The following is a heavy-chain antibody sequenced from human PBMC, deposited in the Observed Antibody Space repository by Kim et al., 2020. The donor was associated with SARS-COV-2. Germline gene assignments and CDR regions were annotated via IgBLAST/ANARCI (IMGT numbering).Heavy chain of an antibody. D-gene: IGHD3-10*01. CDR3: ARDYYGSGQHYV. J-gene: IGHJ1*01. Sequence: GGSLRLSCAASGFTLGIYWMNWVRQAPGKGLEWVANIKRDGSEKHYMDSVKGRFTISRDNAKNSLYLQMNSLRAEDTAVYYCARDYYGSGQHYVGGQGTRLTVSS. CDR2: IKRDGSEK. CDR1: GFTLGIYW. V-gene: IGHV3-7*01.